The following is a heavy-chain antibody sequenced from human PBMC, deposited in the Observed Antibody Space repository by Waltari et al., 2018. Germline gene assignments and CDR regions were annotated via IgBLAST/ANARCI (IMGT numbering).Heavy chain of an antibody. J-gene: IGHJ4*02. CDR1: GYSISSGYY. CDR2: IDHSGSP. CDR3: ARDDNFWSGHPRGY. D-gene: IGHD3-3*01. Sequence: QVQLQESGPGLVKPSETLSLTCTVSGYSISSGYYWGWIRQPPGKGLEWIGTIDHSGSPYDHRTLKSRVIISVDKSKNQFSLRLSSVTAADTAVYYCARDDNFWSGHPRGYWGQGTLVTGSS. V-gene: IGHV4-38-2*02.